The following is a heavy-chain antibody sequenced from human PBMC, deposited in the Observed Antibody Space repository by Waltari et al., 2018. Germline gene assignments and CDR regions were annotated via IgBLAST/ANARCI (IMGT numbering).Heavy chain of an antibody. CDR2: INHSGST. CDR3: ARRMSRFGELEGWYFDY. V-gene: IGHV4-34*01. J-gene: IGHJ4*02. CDR1: GGSFSGYY. D-gene: IGHD3-10*01. Sequence: QVQLQQWGAGLLKPSETLSLTCAVYGGSFSGYYWSWIRQPPGKGLEWIGEINHSGSTNDNPSLKSRVTISVDTSKNQFSLKLSSVTAADTAVYYCARRMSRFGELEGWYFDYWGQGTLVTVSS.